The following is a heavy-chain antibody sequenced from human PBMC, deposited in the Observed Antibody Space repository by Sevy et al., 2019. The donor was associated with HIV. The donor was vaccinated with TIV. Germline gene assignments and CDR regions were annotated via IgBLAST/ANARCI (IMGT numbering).Heavy chain of an antibody. J-gene: IGHJ4*02. CDR1: GFTFSSYA. V-gene: IGHV3-64D*06. CDR2: ISSNGGST. D-gene: IGHD3-10*01. CDR3: VEDSVASTMVRGEMGFDY. Sequence: GGSLRLSCSASGFTFSSYAMHWVRQAPGKGLEYVSAISSNGGSTYYADSVKGRFTISRDNSKNTLYLQMSSLRAEDTAVYYCVEDSVASTMVRGEMGFDYWGQGTLVTVSS.